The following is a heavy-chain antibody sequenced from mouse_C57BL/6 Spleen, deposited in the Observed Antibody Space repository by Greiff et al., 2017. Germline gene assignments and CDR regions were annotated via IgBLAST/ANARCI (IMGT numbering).Heavy chain of an antibody. CDR3: AREDDGYHEAY. J-gene: IGHJ3*01. CDR2: IYPRSGNT. Sequence: QVQLKESGAELARPGASVKLSCKASGYTFTSYGISWVKQRTGQGLEWIGEIYPRSGNTYYNEKFKGKATLTADKSSSTAYMELRSLTSEDSAVYFCAREDDGYHEAYWGQGTLVTVSA. V-gene: IGHV1-81*01. CDR1: GYTFTSYG. D-gene: IGHD2-3*01.